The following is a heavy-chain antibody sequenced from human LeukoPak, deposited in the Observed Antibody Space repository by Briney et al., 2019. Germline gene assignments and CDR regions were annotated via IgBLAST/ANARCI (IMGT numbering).Heavy chain of an antibody. V-gene: IGHV3-20*04. CDR3: ARDARITIFGVVIISPFDY. D-gene: IGHD3-3*01. CDR2: INWNGGST. Sequence: GGSLRLSCAASGFTFDDYGMSWVRQAPGKELEWVSGINWNGGSTGYADSVKGRFTISRDNAKNSLYLQMNSLRAEDTALYYCARDARITIFGVVIISPFDYWGQGTLVTVS. J-gene: IGHJ4*02. CDR1: GFTFDDYG.